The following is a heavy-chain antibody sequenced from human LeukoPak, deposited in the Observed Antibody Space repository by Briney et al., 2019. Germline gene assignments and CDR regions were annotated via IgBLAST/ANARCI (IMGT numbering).Heavy chain of an antibody. D-gene: IGHD6-13*01. V-gene: IGHV3-11*06. Sequence: GGSLRLSCAASGFTFSDYYMSWIRQAPGKGLEWVSSISSSSSYIYYADSVKGRFTISRDNAKNSLYLQMNSLRAEDTAVYYCARDPGGVLDDAFDIWGQGTMVTVSS. CDR1: GFTFSDYY. CDR3: ARDPGGVLDDAFDI. CDR2: ISSSSSYI. J-gene: IGHJ3*02.